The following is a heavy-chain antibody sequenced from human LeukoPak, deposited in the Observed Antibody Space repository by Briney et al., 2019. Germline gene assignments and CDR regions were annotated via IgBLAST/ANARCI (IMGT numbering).Heavy chain of an antibody. CDR2: IYYSGST. D-gene: IGHD3-22*01. V-gene: IGHV4-59*01. J-gene: IGHJ3*02. CDR1: GGSISSYY. Sequence: SETLSLTCTVSGGSISSYYWSWIRQPPGKGLEWIGYIYYSGSTNYNPSLKSRVTISVDTSKNQFSLTLSSVTAADTAVYYCARGWKRIKSYYYDSSGHPTYAFDIWGQGTIVTVSS. CDR3: ARGWKRIKSYYYDSSGHPTYAFDI.